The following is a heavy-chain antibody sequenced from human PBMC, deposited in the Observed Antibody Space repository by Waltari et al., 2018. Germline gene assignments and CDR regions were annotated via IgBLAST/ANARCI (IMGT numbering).Heavy chain of an antibody. V-gene: IGHV3-21*01. Sequence: EVQLVESGGDLVKPGGALRLSCAASGFRFRSYTMNWVRQAAGKGMEWVSSISSSSTYISYADSVKGRFTISRDDAKNSLYLQMNSLRAEDTAFYYCTRDLYGSGGDWFDPWGQGTLVTVSS. J-gene: IGHJ5*02. CDR3: TRDLYGSGGDWFDP. CDR2: ISSSSTYI. CDR1: GFRFRSYT. D-gene: IGHD3-10*01.